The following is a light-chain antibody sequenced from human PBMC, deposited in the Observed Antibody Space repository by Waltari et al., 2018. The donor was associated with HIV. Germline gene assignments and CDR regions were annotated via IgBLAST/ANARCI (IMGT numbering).Light chain of an antibody. CDR1: RSNIRGNS. CDR3: ATWDDTMSVV. CDR2: NND. V-gene: IGLV1-44*01. J-gene: IGLJ2*01. Sequence: SLFTQPPSVSGAAGQRVTISCSGGRSNIRGNSVNWYRQLPGTAPILLIYNNDQRPSSGPVRFSGSKCATSASLVISGLQSDDEADYYCATWDDTMSVVFGGGTRLTVL.